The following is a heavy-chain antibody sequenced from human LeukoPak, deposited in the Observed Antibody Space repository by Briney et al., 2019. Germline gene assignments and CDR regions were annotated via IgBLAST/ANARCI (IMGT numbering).Heavy chain of an antibody. CDR1: GFTFSSYA. V-gene: IGHV3-23*01. CDR2: ISGSGGST. J-gene: IGHJ4*02. D-gene: IGHD1-26*01. CDR3: AKSRYSGSYSYYFDY. Sequence: GGSLRLSCAASGFTFSSYAMSWVRQAPGKGLEWVSAISGSGGSTYYADPVKGRFTISRDNSKNTLYLQMNSLRAEDTAVYYCAKSRYSGSYSYYFDYWGQGTLVTVSS.